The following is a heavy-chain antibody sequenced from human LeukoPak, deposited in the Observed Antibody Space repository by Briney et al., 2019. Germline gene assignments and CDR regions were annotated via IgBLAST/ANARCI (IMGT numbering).Heavy chain of an antibody. CDR3: ARDHYDFWSGGRGAFDI. CDR1: GFTFSSYA. J-gene: IGHJ3*02. CDR2: ISSSSSYI. V-gene: IGHV3-21*01. Sequence: GGSLRLSCAASGFTFSSYAMSWVRQAPGEGLEWVSSISSSSSYIYYADSVKGRFTISRDNAKNSLYLQMNSLRAEDTAVYYCARDHYDFWSGGRGAFDIWGQGTMVTVSS. D-gene: IGHD3-3*01.